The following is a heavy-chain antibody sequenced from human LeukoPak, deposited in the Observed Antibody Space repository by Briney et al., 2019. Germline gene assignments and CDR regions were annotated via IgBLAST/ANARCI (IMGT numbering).Heavy chain of an antibody. Sequence: SETLSLSCTVSGGSISSYYWSWIRQPPGKGLEWIGYIYYSGSTNYNPSLKSRVTISVDTSKNQFSLKLSSVTAADTAVYYCARGQPLPDYWGQGTLVTVSS. CDR2: IYYSGST. D-gene: IGHD2-21*02. J-gene: IGHJ4*02. CDR3: ARGQPLPDY. V-gene: IGHV4-59*01. CDR1: GGSISSYY.